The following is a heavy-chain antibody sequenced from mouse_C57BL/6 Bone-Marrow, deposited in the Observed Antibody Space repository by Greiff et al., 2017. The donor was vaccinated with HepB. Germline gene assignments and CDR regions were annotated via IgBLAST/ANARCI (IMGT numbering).Heavy chain of an antibody. CDR2: IYPRSGNT. CDR3: ARDRFAY. Sequence: QVQLQQSGAELARPGASVKLSCKASGCTFTSYGISWVKQRTGQGLEWIGEIYPRSGNTYYNEKFKGKATLTADKSSSTAYMELRSLTSEDSAVYFCARDRFAYWGQGTLVTVSA. V-gene: IGHV1-81*01. J-gene: IGHJ3*01. CDR1: GCTFTSYG.